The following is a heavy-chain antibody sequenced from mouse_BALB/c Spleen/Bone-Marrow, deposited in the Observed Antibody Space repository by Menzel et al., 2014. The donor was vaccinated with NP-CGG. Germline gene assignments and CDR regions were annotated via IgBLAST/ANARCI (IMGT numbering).Heavy chain of an antibody. CDR2: INDGGSYT. CDR1: GFTFSDYY. CDR3: ARDGNFAMDY. Sequence: EVQLQQSGGGLVKPGGSLKLSCAVSGFTFSDYYMYWVRQNPEKRLEWVATINDGGSYTYYPDSVKGRFTISRDNAKNSLYLQMSSLKSEDTAMYYCARDGNFAMDYWGQGTSVTVSS. V-gene: IGHV5-4*02. D-gene: IGHD2-1*01. J-gene: IGHJ4*01.